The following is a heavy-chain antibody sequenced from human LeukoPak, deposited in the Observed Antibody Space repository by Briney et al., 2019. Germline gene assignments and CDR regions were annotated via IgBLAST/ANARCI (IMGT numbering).Heavy chain of an antibody. J-gene: IGHJ4*02. CDR2: IHNSGTT. Sequence: PSETLSLTCDVSGWPFSGYFWGWIRQSSGKGLEWIGEIHNSGTTNYNPSLNSRDTISEDTSKNQFYLNLSSVTAADTAVYFCARRYYYNLGSFPFDFWGQGTLVTVSS. V-gene: IGHV4-34*01. CDR1: GWPFSGYF. D-gene: IGHD3-10*01. CDR3: ARRYYYNLGSFPFDF.